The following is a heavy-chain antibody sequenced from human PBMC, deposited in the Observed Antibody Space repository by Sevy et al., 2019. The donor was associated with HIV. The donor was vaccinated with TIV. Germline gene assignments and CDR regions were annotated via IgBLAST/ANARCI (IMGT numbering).Heavy chain of an antibody. CDR1: GFSFSHYA. D-gene: IGHD2-8*01. J-gene: IGHJ4*02. CDR3: ARVAVSYCTNDCYHRFDY. V-gene: IGHV3-30-3*01. CDR2: ISYDGTYK. Sequence: GGSLRLSCAVSGFSFSHYAFHWVRQAPGKGLEWVSLISYDGTYKNYAASVKGRFTTSRDNSTNTLYLQMNSLRGNDTAVYYCARVAVSYCTNDCYHRFDYWGPGALVTVSS.